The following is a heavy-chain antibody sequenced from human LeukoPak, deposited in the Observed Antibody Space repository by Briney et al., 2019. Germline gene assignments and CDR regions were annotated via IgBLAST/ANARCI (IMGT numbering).Heavy chain of an antibody. CDR1: GFTFSDHY. D-gene: IGHD3-9*01. V-gene: IGHV3-21*01. CDR2: ISSRTTYI. Sequence: GGSLRLSCAASGFTFSDHYMDWVRQAPGKGLEWVSSISSRTTYIYYADSVKGRFTISRDNAKNSLYLQMNSLRAEDTAVYYCAKLLRYFDWSPLGYWGQGTLVTVSS. CDR3: AKLLRYFDWSPLGY. J-gene: IGHJ4*02.